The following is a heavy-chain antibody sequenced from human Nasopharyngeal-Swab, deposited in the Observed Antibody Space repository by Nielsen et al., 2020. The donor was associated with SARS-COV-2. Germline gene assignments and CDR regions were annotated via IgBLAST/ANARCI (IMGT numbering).Heavy chain of an antibody. J-gene: IGHJ4*02. CDR1: GFTFSSYD. CDR2: ISYDGSNK. D-gene: IGHD6-19*01. V-gene: IGHV3-30*18. CDR3: AKEQQWLEGFDY. Sequence: GESLKISCAASGFTFSSYDMHWVRQAPGKGLEWVAVISYDGSNKYYADSVKGRFTISRDNSKNTLYLQMNSLRAEYTAVYYCAKEQQWLEGFDYWGQGTLVTVSS.